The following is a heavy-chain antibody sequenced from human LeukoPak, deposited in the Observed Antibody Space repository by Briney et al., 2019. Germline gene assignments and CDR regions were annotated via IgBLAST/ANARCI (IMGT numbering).Heavy chain of an antibody. J-gene: IGHJ6*04. V-gene: IGHV3-48*03. CDR2: ISSSGSTI. CDR1: GFTFSSYE. Sequence: GGSLRLSCAASGFTFSSYEMNWVRQAPGKGLEWVSYISSSGSTIYYADSVKGRFTISRDNAKNSLYLQMNSLKAEDTAVYYCAELGITMIGGVWGKGTTVTISS. D-gene: IGHD3-10*02. CDR3: AELGITMIGGV.